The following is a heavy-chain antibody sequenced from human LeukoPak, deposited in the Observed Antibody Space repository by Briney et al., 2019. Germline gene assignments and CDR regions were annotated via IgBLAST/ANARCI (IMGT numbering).Heavy chain of an antibody. V-gene: IGHV3-48*03. D-gene: IGHD6-19*01. CDR2: ISSGSTI. CDR1: GFTFSSYE. J-gene: IGHJ4*02. CDR3: ARESIAVAGAPFDY. Sequence: GGSLRLSCAASGFTFSSYEMNWVRQAPGKGLEWVSYISSGSTIYDADSEKGRFTISRDNAKNSLYLQMNSLRAEDTAVYYCARESIAVAGAPFDYWGQGTLVTVSS.